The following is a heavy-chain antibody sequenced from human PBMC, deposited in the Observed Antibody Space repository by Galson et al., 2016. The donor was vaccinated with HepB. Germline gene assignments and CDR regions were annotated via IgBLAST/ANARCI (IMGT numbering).Heavy chain of an antibody. V-gene: IGHV3-53*01. CDR1: GFTVSSNY. CDR3: ARGWRGGTLGEEGSAGLH. CDR2: IYRGGRT. D-gene: IGHD2-15*01. J-gene: IGHJ4*02. Sequence: SLRLSCAASGFTVSSNYMSWVRQAPGKGLEWVSVIYRGGRTHYADSVRGRFTISRDNAKNTLYLQMNSLRAGDTAVFYCARGWRGGTLGEEGSAGLHWGQGTLVTVSS.